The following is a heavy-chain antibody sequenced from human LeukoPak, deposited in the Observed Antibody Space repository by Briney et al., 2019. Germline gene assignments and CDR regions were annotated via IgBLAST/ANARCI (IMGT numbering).Heavy chain of an antibody. CDR2: VNPDTKNT. Sequence: ASVKVSCKASGFSFTSYEINWVRQAAGQGLEWMGRVNPDTKNTEYAQKFQGRVTLTWDTSISTAYMELRSLRSDDTALYYCARDTKVGATTSDYWGQGTLVTVSS. D-gene: IGHD1-26*01. CDR1: GFSFTSYE. J-gene: IGHJ4*02. CDR3: ARDTKVGATTSDY. V-gene: IGHV1-8*01.